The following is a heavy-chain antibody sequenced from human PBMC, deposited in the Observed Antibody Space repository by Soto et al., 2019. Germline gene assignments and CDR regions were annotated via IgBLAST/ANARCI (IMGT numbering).Heavy chain of an antibody. Sequence: QVQLVQSGAEVKKTGASVKVSCKVSGHTLTELSMHWVRQTPGKGPEWMGGFDPEDGETIYAQKFQGRVIMTEDTSTDPAYMELRRFRSEDTAVYYCATVAAWVSIFYQGLDVWGQGTTVTVSS. V-gene: IGHV1-24*01. CDR1: GHTLTELS. CDR2: FDPEDGET. J-gene: IGHJ6*02. D-gene: IGHD6-6*01. CDR3: ATVAAWVSIFYQGLDV.